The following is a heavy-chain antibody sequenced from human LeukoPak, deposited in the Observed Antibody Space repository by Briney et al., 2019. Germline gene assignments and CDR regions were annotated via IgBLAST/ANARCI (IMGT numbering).Heavy chain of an antibody. CDR1: GGSISSGGYY. D-gene: IGHD4-11*01. J-gene: IGHJ6*02. V-gene: IGHV4-31*03. CDR2: TYYSGST. CDR3: ARDTVTLPYYYYGMDV. Sequence: SQTLSLTCTVSGGSISSGGYYWSWIRQHPGKGLEWIGYTYYSGSTYYNPSLKSRVTISVDTSKNQFSLKLSSVTAADTAVYYCARDTVTLPYYYYGMDVWGQGTTVTVSS.